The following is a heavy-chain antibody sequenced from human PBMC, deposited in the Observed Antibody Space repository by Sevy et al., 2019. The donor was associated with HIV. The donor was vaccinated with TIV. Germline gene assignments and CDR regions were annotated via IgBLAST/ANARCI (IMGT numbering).Heavy chain of an antibody. J-gene: IGHJ4*02. CDR1: GFSIGTSGVG. CDR3: AHRLVGMSEWYYGYFDY. Sequence: SGPTLVNPTQTLTLTCTFSGFSIGTSGVGVGWVRQPPGKALEWLVVIYWDNDKRYSPSLKSRLTVTKDISKNKVVLTMTNLDPADTATYYCAHRLVGMSEWYYGYFDYRGQGTLVTVSS. V-gene: IGHV2-5*02. D-gene: IGHD3-3*01. CDR2: IYWDNDK.